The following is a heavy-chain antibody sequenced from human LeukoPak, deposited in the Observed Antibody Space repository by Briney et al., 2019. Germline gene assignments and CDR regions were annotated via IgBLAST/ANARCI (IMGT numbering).Heavy chain of an antibody. CDR1: GFTFSCHW. J-gene: IGHJ4*02. D-gene: IGHD1-26*01. Sequence: GGSLRLSCEASGFTFSCHWMHWVRQAPGKGLVWVSNINGDGSSVGYADSVKGRFAVSRDNAKNTLYLHMSSLRAEDTAVYYCARDEVGATPIDYWGQGTLVTVSS. CDR3: ARDEVGATPIDY. V-gene: IGHV3-74*01. CDR2: INGDGSSV.